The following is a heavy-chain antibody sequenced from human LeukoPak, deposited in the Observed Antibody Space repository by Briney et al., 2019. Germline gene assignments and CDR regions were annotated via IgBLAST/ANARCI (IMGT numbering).Heavy chain of an antibody. J-gene: IGHJ4*02. CDR1: GFTFSSYV. D-gene: IGHD2-15*01. V-gene: IGHV3-21*01. Sequence: PGGSLRLSCDASGFTFSSYVMNWVRQAPGKGLEWVSAISGSGGFTNYTDSVKGRFTISRDNAKNSLYLQMNSLRADDTAVYYCASCSGGRCYSTRPFDYWGQGTLVTVSS. CDR2: ISGSGGFT. CDR3: ASCSGGRCYSTRPFDY.